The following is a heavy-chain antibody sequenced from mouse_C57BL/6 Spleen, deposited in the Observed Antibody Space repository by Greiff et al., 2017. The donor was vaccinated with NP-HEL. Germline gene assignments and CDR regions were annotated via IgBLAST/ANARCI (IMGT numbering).Heavy chain of an antibody. CDR3: ARSWDPYYFDY. J-gene: IGHJ2*01. Sequence: QVQLQQSGAELARPGASVKMSCKASGYTFTSYTMHWVKQRPGQGLEWIEYINPSSGYTKYNQKFKDKATLTADKSSSTAYMQLSSLTSEDSAVYYCARSWDPYYFDYWGQGTTLTVSS. V-gene: IGHV1-4*01. CDR1: GYTFTSYT. CDR2: INPSSGYT. D-gene: IGHD4-1*01.